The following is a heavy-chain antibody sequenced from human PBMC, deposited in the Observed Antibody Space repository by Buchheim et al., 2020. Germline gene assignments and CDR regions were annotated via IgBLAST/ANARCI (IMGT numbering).Heavy chain of an antibody. CDR1: GGSISSYY. J-gene: IGHJ2*01. CDR2: IYYSGST. V-gene: IGHV4-59*01. Sequence: QVQLQESGPGLVKPSETLSLTCTVSGGSISSYYWSWIRQPPGKGLEWIGYIYYSGSTNYNPSLKSRVTISVDTSKNQFSLKLSSVTAADTAVYYCARERGRTTVVTGSYWYFDLWGRGTL. CDR3: ARERGRTTVVTGSYWYFDL. D-gene: IGHD4-23*01.